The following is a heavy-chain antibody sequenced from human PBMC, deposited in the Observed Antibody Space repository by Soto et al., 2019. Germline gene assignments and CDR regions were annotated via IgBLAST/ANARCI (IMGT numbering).Heavy chain of an antibody. V-gene: IGHV4-30-2*01. CDR1: GGCRSSGGYS. J-gene: IGHJ5*02. Sequence: IVSLNCVDFGGCRSSGGYSWNWIRQPPGKALEWIGYIYDNGNTYYNPSPKSRVTISVARFKNQFSLNLTSVTAADTAVYFCARVGGWFDPWGQGTLVTVSS. D-gene: IGHD3-16*01. CDR2: IYDNGNT. CDR3: ARVGGWFDP.